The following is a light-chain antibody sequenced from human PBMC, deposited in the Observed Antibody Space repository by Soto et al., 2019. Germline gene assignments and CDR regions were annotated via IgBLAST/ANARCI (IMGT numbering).Light chain of an antibody. V-gene: IGKV3-15*01. CDR3: QQYSNWPPYT. J-gene: IGKJ2*01. CDR2: DAS. CDR1: QSVRRD. Sequence: EILLTQSPSTLSVSPGDRVTLSCRASQSVRRDLAWFQHKPGQAPRLLIYDASTRAAGIPGRFSGSGSETDFTLTISSLQSEDFAVYYCQQYSNWPPYTFGQGNRL.